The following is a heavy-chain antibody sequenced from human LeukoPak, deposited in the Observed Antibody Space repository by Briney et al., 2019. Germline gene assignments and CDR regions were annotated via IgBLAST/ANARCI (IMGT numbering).Heavy chain of an antibody. CDR1: GFTFSSYA. Sequence: GRSLRLSCAASGFTFSSYAMHWVRQAPGKGLEWVAVISYDGSNKYYADSVTGRFTISRDNSKNTLYLQMNSLRAEDTAVYYCARAQFTMRFYYGMDVWGQGTTVTVSS. J-gene: IGHJ6*02. V-gene: IGHV3-30-3*01. D-gene: IGHD2-2*01. CDR3: ARAQFTMRFYYGMDV. CDR2: ISYDGSNK.